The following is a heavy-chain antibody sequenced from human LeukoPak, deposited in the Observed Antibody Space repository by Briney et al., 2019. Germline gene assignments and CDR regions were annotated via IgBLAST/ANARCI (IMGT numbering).Heavy chain of an antibody. CDR2: IYYTGNT. CDR3: ASGSVVTALDQ. J-gene: IGHJ4*02. D-gene: IGHD2-21*02. Sequence: PSETLSLTCAVSGRSITTYYWTWIRQPPGQARECIGYIYYTGNTKYNPSLESRVTMSIDTSKNEFSLKIYSVNAADTAVYFCASGSVVTALDQWGQGTLVTVSS. V-gene: IGHV4-59*01. CDR1: GRSITTYY.